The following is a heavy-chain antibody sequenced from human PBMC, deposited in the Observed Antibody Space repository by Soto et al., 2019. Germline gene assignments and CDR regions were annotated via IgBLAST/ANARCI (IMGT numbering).Heavy chain of an antibody. Sequence: GGSLILSCAASGVTFSSYAMSWVRQAPGKGLEWVSAISGSGGSTYYADSVKGRFTISRDNSKNTLYLQMNSLRAEDTAVYYCAKRDSGPSFPYYYGMDVWGQGTTVTVSS. D-gene: IGHD5-12*01. V-gene: IGHV3-23*01. CDR2: ISGSGGST. CDR3: AKRDSGPSFPYYYGMDV. J-gene: IGHJ6*02. CDR1: GVTFSSYA.